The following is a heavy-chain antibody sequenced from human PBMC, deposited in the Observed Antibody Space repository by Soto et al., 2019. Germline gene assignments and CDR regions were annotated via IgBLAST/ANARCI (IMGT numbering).Heavy chain of an antibody. CDR2: ISSSVSDA. Sequence: PGGSLRLSCVASGFIFGDYYMNWIRQSPGKGLEWLSYISSSVSDAKSADSLKGRFSISRDNAKNSVYLQMNRLSAEDTAVYYCVRVRGLFEWLDWGQVTLVTVSS. CDR1: GFIFGDYY. V-gene: IGHV3-11*06. D-gene: IGHD3-3*01. CDR3: VRVRGLFEWLD. J-gene: IGHJ1*01.